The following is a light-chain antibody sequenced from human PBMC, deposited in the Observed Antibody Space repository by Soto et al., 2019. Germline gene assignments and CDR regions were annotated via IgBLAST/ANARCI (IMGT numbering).Light chain of an antibody. Sequence: DIQMTQSPSPLSRSVDDSVTITCRASQTISIWLAWYQQKPGKAPKLLIYKASTLKSGVPSRFGGSGSWTEFPLTISSLQPDYGATYYCQHDNSYSEAFGQGTKV. CDR2: KAS. V-gene: IGKV1-5*03. J-gene: IGKJ1*01. CDR3: QHDNSYSEA. CDR1: QTISIW.